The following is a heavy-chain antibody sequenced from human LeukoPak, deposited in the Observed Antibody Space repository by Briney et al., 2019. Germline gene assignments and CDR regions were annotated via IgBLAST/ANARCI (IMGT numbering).Heavy chain of an antibody. Sequence: GGSLRLSCAASGFTFSTYWMSWVRQAPGKGLEWVAVISYDGSNKYYADSVKGRFTISRDNSKNTLYLQMNGLRAEDTAVYYCARVGNVDIVATIIPTDYGMDVWGQGTTVTVSS. D-gene: IGHD5-12*01. J-gene: IGHJ6*02. CDR1: GFTFSTYW. CDR2: ISYDGSNK. V-gene: IGHV3-30-3*01. CDR3: ARVGNVDIVATIIPTDYGMDV.